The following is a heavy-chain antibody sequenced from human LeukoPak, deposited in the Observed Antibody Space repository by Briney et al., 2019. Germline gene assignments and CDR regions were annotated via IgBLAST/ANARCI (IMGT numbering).Heavy chain of an antibody. CDR3: ASVGLGFDY. D-gene: IGHD3/OR15-3a*01. CDR2: IIPILGIA. Sequence: GASVKVSCKASGYTFTGYYMHWVRQAPGQGLEWMGRIIPILGIANYAQKFQGRVTITADKSTSTAYMELSSLRSEDTAVYYCASVGLGFDYWGQGTLVTVSS. CDR1: GYTFTGYY. J-gene: IGHJ4*02. V-gene: IGHV1-69*02.